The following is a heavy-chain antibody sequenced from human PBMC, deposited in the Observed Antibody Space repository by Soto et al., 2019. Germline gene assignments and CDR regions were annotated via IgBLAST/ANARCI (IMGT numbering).Heavy chain of an antibody. D-gene: IGHD3-10*01. CDR3: ARDRGLTIDY. Sequence: QVQLVQSGAEEKKPGASVKASCKASGYTFTTYAMHWVRQAPGQRLEWMGWLNAGNSNTKYSQKFQGRVTITRDTSASTAYMELSSLRSEDTAVYYCARDRGLTIDYWGQGTLVTVSS. J-gene: IGHJ4*02. CDR2: LNAGNSNT. V-gene: IGHV1-3*05. CDR1: GYTFTTYA.